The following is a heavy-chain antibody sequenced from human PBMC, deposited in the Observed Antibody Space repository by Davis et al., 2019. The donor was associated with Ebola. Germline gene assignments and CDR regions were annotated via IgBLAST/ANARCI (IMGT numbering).Heavy chain of an antibody. D-gene: IGHD1-20*01. J-gene: IGHJ3*02. CDR2: IFPGDSDT. Sequence: GESLKLPCKASGYSFTTYWIVWVRQMPGKGLECMGIIFPGDSDTRYSPSFRGQVTISADNSITTAYLQWSALRASDTAMYYCATLRRTITGMDDAFDIWGQGTLVTVSS. CDR3: ATLRRTITGMDDAFDI. V-gene: IGHV5-51*01. CDR1: GYSFTTYW.